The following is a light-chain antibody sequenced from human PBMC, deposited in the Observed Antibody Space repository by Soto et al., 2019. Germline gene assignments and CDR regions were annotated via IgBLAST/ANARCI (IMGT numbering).Light chain of an antibody. CDR2: DVT. J-gene: IGLJ1*01. V-gene: IGLV2-11*01. Sequence: ALTQPRSVSGSPGQSVTISCTGTSSDVGGYDSVSWYQQHPGQAPKLMIYDVTGQPSGVPDRFSASKSGNTASLTISGLQAEDEADYYCCSSAGTHTYVFGTGTKLTVL. CDR1: SSDVGGYDS. CDR3: CSSAGTHTYV.